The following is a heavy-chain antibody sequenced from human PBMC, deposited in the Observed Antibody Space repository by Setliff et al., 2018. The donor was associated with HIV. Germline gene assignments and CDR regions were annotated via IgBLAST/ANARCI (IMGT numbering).Heavy chain of an antibody. CDR3: ARQESYGNGGLYYFDY. Sequence: PSETLSLTCTVSGGSISSSSYYWGWIRQPPGKGLEWIGSIYYSGSTYYNPSLKSRVTISVDTSKNQFSLKLSSVTAAGTAVYYCARQESYGNGGLYYFDYWGQGTLVTV. J-gene: IGHJ4*02. CDR1: GGSISSSSYY. V-gene: IGHV4-39*01. D-gene: IGHD2-8*02. CDR2: IYYSGST.